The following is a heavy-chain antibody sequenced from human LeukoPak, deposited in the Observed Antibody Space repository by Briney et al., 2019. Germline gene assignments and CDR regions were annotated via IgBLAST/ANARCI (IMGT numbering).Heavy chain of an antibody. CDR2: IYYSGRT. CDR1: GGSISRGGYY. D-gene: IGHD3-10*01. Sequence: SETLSLTCSVSGGSISRGGYYWSWIRQHPGKGLEWIGNIYYSGRTNYTPSLESRVSISVDTSKNQFSLNLASVTAADTAIYFCAREAYGNEPFFDHWGQGTLVTVSS. J-gene: IGHJ4*02. V-gene: IGHV4-31*03. CDR3: AREAYGNEPFFDH.